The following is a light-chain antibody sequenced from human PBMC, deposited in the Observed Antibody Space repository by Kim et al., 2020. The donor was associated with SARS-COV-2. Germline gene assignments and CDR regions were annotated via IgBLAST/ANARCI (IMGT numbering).Light chain of an antibody. CDR1: QSISSS. J-gene: IGKJ2*01. CDR2: AAS. V-gene: IGKV1-39*01. Sequence: DIQMTQSPSSLSASVGDRVTITCRASQSISSSLNWYQQKPGKAPKLLINAASSFQSGVPSRFSGSGSGTDFTLTISSLQPEDFATYYCHQGYSTIYTVGQATKLV. CDR3: HQGYSTIYT.